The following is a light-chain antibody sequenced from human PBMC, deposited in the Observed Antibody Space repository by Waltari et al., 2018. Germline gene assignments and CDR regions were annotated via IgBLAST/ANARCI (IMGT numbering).Light chain of an antibody. Sequence: DIQMTQSPSSLSASVGDRVTITCRASQSISSYLNWYQQKPGKAPKLLIYAASSLQSGFPSRFSGSGSGTDFTLTISSLQPEDFATYYCQQSYSTPRSTFGGGTKVEIK. CDR2: AAS. J-gene: IGKJ4*01. V-gene: IGKV1-39*01. CDR3: QQSYSTPRST. CDR1: QSISSY.